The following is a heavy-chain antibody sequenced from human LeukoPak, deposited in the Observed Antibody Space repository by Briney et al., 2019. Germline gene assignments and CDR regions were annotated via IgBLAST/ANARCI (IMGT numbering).Heavy chain of an antibody. CDR2: ISSSGSTI. CDR1: GFTFSDYY. D-gene: IGHD1-1*01. Sequence: GGSLRLSCAASGFTFSDYYMSWIRQAPGKGLEWVSYISSSGSTIYYADSVKGRFTISRDSAKNSLYLQMNSLRAEDTAVYYCARDNWNDVGYYYYGMDVWGQGTTVTASS. J-gene: IGHJ6*02. V-gene: IGHV3-11*01. CDR3: ARDNWNDVGYYYYGMDV.